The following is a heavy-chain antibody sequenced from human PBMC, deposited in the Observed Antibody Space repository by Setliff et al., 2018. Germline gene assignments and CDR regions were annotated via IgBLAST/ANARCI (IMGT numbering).Heavy chain of an antibody. J-gene: IGHJ6*02. CDR1: GISISSGHY. V-gene: IGHV4-38-2*01. Sequence: ASETLSLTCGVSGISISSGHYWGWIRQPPGKGLEWIATIYHKGRTYYNPSLDSRVTISLDTSKNTLYLQMDSLRTEDTAVYYCARPGLPLRYYYGMDVWGQGTTVTVSS. CDR3: ARPGLPLRYYYGMDV. CDR2: IYHKGRT.